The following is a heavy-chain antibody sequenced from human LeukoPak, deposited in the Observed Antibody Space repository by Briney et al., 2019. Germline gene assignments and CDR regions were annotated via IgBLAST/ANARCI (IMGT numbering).Heavy chain of an antibody. D-gene: IGHD3-22*01. Sequence: PGGSLRLSCAASGFTFSTFAMIWVRQPPGKGLEWVSVIYSGGSTYYADSVKGRFTISRDNSKNTLYLQMNSLRADDTAIYYCTRSGYRHPYHFESWGQGTLVIVSS. V-gene: IGHV3-53*03. CDR1: GFTFSTFA. J-gene: IGHJ4*02. CDR2: IYSGGST. CDR3: TRSGYRHPYHFES.